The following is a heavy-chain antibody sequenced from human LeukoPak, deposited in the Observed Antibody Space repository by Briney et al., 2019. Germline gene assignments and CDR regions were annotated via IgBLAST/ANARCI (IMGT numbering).Heavy chain of an antibody. CDR2: IYYSGIT. CDR3: ARRGFFDY. J-gene: IGHJ4*02. D-gene: IGHD1-26*01. CDR1: GGSIRSSSYY. V-gene: IGHV4-39*01. Sequence: KASETLSLTCTVSGGSIRSSSYYWGWIRQPPGKGLEWIGSIYYSGITQYNPSLKSRVTISVDTSKNQFSLKVKSVIDADTAVYYCARRGFFDYWGQGTLVTVSS.